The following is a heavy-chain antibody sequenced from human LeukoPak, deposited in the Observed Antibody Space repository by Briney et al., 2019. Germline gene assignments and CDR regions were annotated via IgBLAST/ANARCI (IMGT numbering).Heavy chain of an antibody. J-gene: IGHJ4*02. CDR2: ISSSSSYI. Sequence: GGSLRLSCAASGFTFSSYSMTWVRQAPGKGLEWVSSISSSSSYIYYADSVKGRFTISRDNAKNSLYLQMNSLRAEDTAVYYCASKKMGVDYWGQGTLVTVSS. CDR3: ASKKMGVDY. CDR1: GFTFSSYS. D-gene: IGHD3-16*01. V-gene: IGHV3-21*01.